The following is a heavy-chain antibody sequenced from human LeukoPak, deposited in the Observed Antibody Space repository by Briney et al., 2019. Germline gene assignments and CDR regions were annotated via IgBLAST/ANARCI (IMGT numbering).Heavy chain of an antibody. CDR1: GFTFDEYA. CDR2: ISWNSGLI. Sequence: GGSLRLSCAVSGFTFDEYAMHWVRQAPGKGLEWVSGISWNSGLIDYADSVKGRFTISRDHAKNSLYLQMNSLKAEDTAFYYCAKVGIFGLVTYYFDYWGQGTLVTVSS. D-gene: IGHD3/OR15-3a*01. V-gene: IGHV3-9*01. J-gene: IGHJ4*02. CDR3: AKVGIFGLVTYYFDY.